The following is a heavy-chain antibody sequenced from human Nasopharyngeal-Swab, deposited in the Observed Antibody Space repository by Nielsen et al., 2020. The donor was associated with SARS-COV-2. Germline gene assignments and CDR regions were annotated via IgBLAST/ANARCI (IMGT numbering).Heavy chain of an antibody. CDR3: ASLGGGFRDN. CDR1: GFTFSSYS. D-gene: IGHD3-10*01. V-gene: IGHV3-21*01. Sequence: GESLKISCEASGFTFSSYSMNWVRQAPGKGLEWVSSISSSSSYIYYADSVKGRFTISRDNAKNSLYLQMNSLRAEDTAVYYCASLGGGFRDNWGQGTLVTVSS. CDR2: ISSSSSYI. J-gene: IGHJ4*02.